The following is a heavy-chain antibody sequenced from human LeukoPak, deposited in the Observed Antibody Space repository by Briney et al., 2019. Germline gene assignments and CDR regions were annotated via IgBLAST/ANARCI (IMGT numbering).Heavy chain of an antibody. V-gene: IGHV4-59*01. CDR1: GGSISSYY. D-gene: IGHD6-13*01. J-gene: IGHJ4*02. CDR3: ARGRGYSSSWYQYYFDY. Sequence: PSETLSLTCTVSGGSISSYYWSWIRQPPGKGLEWIGYFYYRGSTNYNPSLKSRVTISVDTSKNQFSLKLSSVTAADTAVYYCARGRGYSSSWYQYYFDYWGQGTLVTVSS. CDR2: FYYRGST.